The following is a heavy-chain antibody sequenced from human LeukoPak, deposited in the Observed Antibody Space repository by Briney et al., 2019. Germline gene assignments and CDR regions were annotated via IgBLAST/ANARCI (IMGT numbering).Heavy chain of an antibody. Sequence: ASVRVSCKVSGYTLTELSMHWVRQAPGKGLEWMGGFDPEDGETIYAQKFQGRVTMTRDTSISTAYMELSRLRSDDTAVYYCTRGLVVVAATGWFDPWGQGTLVTVSS. V-gene: IGHV1-24*01. CDR3: TRGLVVVAATGWFDP. CDR2: FDPEDGET. D-gene: IGHD2-15*01. J-gene: IGHJ5*02. CDR1: GYTLTELS.